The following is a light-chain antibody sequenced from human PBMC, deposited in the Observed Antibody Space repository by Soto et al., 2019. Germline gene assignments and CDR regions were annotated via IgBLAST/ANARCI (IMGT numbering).Light chain of an antibody. V-gene: IGLV2-14*01. J-gene: IGLJ1*01. CDR3: NSYTSSITPYV. Sequence: QSVLTQPASVSGSPGQSITISGTGTSSDGGGYNYVSWYQQHPGKAPKLMIYDVSNRPSGVSNRFSGSKSGNTASLTISGLQAEDEADYYCNSYTSSITPYVFGSGTQLTVL. CDR2: DVS. CDR1: SSDGGGYNY.